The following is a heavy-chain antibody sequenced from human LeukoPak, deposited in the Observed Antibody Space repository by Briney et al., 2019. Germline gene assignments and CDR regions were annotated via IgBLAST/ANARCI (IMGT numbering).Heavy chain of an antibody. CDR3: ARGSITNRNFDS. CDR2: VGGFNGNT. V-gene: IGHV1-18*01. CDR1: GYTFTNFV. Sequence: ASVKVSCKTSGYTFTNFVISWVRQAPGQGLEWIGWVGGFNGNTNYPQKFQGRVSMTTDSSTSSAYMELTSLRSDDTAVYFCARGSITNRNFDSWGQGTLVTVSS. J-gene: IGHJ4*02. D-gene: IGHD1-14*01.